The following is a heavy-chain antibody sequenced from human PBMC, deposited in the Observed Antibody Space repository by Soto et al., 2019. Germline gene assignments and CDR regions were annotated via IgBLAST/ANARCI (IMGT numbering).Heavy chain of an antibody. Sequence: GGSLRLSCAASGFTFSSYAMSWVRQAPGKGLEWVSAISGSGGSTYYADSVKGRFTISRDNSKNTLYLQMNSLRAEDTAVYYCAKTSKLDPHPPRHYYYYGMDVWGQGTTVTVSS. CDR2: ISGSGGST. CDR3: AKTSKLDPHPPRHYYYYGMDV. D-gene: IGHD1-1*01. J-gene: IGHJ6*02. CDR1: GFTFSSYA. V-gene: IGHV3-23*01.